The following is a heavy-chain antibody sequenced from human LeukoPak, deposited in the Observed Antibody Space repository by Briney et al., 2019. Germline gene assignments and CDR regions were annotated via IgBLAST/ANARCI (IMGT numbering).Heavy chain of an antibody. CDR3: ARGRSDDSSGYYFDY. Sequence: ASVKVSCKASGYTFTSYYMHWVRQAPGQRLEWMGIINPSGGSTSYAQKFQGRVTMTRDMSTSTVYMELSSLRSEDTAVYYCARGRSDDSSGYYFDYWGQGTLVTVSS. CDR2: INPSGGST. D-gene: IGHD3-22*01. J-gene: IGHJ4*02. V-gene: IGHV1-46*01. CDR1: GYTFTSYY.